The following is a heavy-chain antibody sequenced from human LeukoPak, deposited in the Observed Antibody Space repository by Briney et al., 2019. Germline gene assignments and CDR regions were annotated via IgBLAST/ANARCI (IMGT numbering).Heavy chain of an antibody. CDR1: GFTFSSYG. D-gene: IGHD1-14*01. CDR3: AKGAEKGY. CDR2: ISYDGSNK. J-gene: IGHJ4*02. Sequence: GGSLRLSCAASGFTFSSYGMHWVRQAPGKGLEWVAVISYDGSNKYYADSVKGRFTISRDNSKNTLYLQMNSLRAEDTAVYYCAKGAEKGYWGQGTLVTVSS. V-gene: IGHV3-30*18.